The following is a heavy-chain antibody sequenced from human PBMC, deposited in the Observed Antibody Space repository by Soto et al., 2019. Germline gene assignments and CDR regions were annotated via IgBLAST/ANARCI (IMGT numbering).Heavy chain of an antibody. Sequence: GGSLRLSCAVSGFTFSNYGMHWVRQAPGKGLEWVALISYDVNNKYYADSVKGRFTISRDNSKNTLFLQMNGLRAEDTAVYYCSEGGSTERMDVWGQGTTVTVSS. CDR1: GFTFSNYG. CDR3: SEGGSTERMDV. D-gene: IGHD1-26*01. CDR2: ISYDVNNK. J-gene: IGHJ6*02. V-gene: IGHV3-30*03.